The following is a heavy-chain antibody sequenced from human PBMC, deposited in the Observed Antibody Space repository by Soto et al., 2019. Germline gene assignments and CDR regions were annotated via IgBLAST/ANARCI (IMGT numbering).Heavy chain of an antibody. J-gene: IGHJ3*02. D-gene: IGHD3-9*01. CDR1: GFTPSRLS. CDR2: INSAGSII. Sequence: EVQLVQSGGALVQPGGSLRLSCAASGFTPSRLSMNWVRQAPGKGLEWISYINSAGSIIYYAVSVKGRLTISRDNAKNVLLLQMNILSAEDTAVYYCAPGTVFGWLDIPNHALEIWGLGTMVTVSS. CDR3: APGTVFGWLDIPNHALEI. V-gene: IGHV3-48*01.